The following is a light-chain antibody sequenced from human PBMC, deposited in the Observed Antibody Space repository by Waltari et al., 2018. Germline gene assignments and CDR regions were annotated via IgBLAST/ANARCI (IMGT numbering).Light chain of an antibody. V-gene: IGKV2-28*01. CDR1: QSLLHSNGYNY. Sequence: DIVMTQSPLSLPVTPGAPASLYCRSSQSLLHSNGYNYLDWYLQKPGQSPQLLIYLGSNRASGVPDRFSGSGSGTDFTLKISRVEAEDVGVYYCMQALQTPYTFGQGTKLEIK. CDR3: MQALQTPYT. CDR2: LGS. J-gene: IGKJ2*01.